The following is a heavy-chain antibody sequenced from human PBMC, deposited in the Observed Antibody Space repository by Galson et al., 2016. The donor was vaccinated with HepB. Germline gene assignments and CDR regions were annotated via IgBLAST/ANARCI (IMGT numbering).Heavy chain of an antibody. J-gene: IGHJ2*01. CDR3: ARSACSGGACYSFWYFDI. CDR1: GYKFTGKW. V-gene: IGHV5-51*01. D-gene: IGHD2-15*01. Sequence: QSGAEVKEPGESLKISCPTSGYKFTGKWIGWVRQKPGKGLEWMGIIYPGDSDTRYSPSFQGQVTISADKSTNTAHLQWSSLKASDTATYYCARSACSGGACYSFWYFDIWGRGTPVTVSS. CDR2: IYPGDSDT.